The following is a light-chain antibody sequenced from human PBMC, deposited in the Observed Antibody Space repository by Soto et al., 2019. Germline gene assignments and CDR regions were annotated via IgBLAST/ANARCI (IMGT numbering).Light chain of an antibody. CDR2: EAS. J-gene: IGKJ1*01. V-gene: IGKV3-11*01. CDR3: QQSHNWPGT. Sequence: EIVLTQSPGTLSLSPGERATLSCRASRSVTTFLAWYQQRPGQAPRLLISEASNRAAGIPARFSGSGSGTDFILTISSLEPEDFAVYYCQQSHNWPGTFGQGTKVEIK. CDR1: RSVTTF.